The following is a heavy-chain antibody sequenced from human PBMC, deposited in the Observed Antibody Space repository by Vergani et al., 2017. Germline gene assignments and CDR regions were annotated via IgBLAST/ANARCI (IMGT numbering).Heavy chain of an antibody. CDR2: IYSGGST. J-gene: IGHJ4*02. V-gene: IGHV3-53*04. CDR1: GFTVSSNY. D-gene: IGHD6-13*01. CDR3: ARGGIAAALTPFDY. Sequence: EVQLVESGGGLVQPGGSLRLSCAASGFTVSSNYMSWVRPAPGKGLEWVSVIYSGGSTYYADSVKGRFTISRHNSKNTLYLQMNSLRVEDTAMYYCARGGIAAALTPFDYWGQGTLVTVSS.